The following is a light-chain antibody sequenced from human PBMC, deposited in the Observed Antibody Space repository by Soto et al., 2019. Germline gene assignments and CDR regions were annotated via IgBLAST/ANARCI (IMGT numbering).Light chain of an antibody. CDR1: QSVSSY. CDR2: DAS. CDR3: QQRSNWPPQIT. J-gene: IGKJ5*01. Sequence: EIVLTQSPPTLSVSPGERATLSCRASQSVSSYLAWYQQKPGQAPRLLIYDASNRATGIPARFSGSGSGTDFTLTISGLEPEDFEVYYCQQRSNWPPQITFGQGTRLEIK. V-gene: IGKV3-11*01.